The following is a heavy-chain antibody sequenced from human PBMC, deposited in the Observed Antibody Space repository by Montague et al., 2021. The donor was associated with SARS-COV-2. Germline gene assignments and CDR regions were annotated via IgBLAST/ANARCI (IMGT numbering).Heavy chain of an antibody. CDR3: ARAYCCGDCHVCP. D-gene: IGHD2-21*02. CDR2: SGSA. Sequence: SGSANXNPSLRSRSTISVDTSNNQFSLRLSSVTAADPAVYYCARAYCCGDCHVCPWCQVILVTVAS. V-gene: IGHV4-59*01. J-gene: IGHJ5*02.